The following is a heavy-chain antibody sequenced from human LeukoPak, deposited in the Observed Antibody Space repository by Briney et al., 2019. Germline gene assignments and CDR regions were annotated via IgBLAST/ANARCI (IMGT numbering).Heavy chain of an antibody. Sequence: ASVKVSCKASGYTFTGYYMHWVRQAPGQGREWMGWINPNSGGTNYAKKFQGRVTMTRDTSISTAYMELSRLRSDDTAVYYCARVSRATGMIAKRGANEFDYWGQGTLVTVSS. D-gene: IGHD2-21*01. CDR2: INPNSGGT. CDR1: GYTFTGYY. CDR3: ARVSRATGMIAKRGANEFDY. V-gene: IGHV1-2*02. J-gene: IGHJ4*02.